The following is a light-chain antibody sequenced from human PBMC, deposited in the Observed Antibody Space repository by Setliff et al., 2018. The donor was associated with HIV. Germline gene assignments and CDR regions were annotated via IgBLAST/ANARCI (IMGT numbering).Light chain of an antibody. CDR1: SSDVGSYNI. V-gene: IGLV2-23*02. CDR2: EVT. J-gene: IGLJ3*02. Sequence: QSALTQSASVSGSPGQSITISCTGTSSDVGSYNIVTWYQQHPGDGPKLMIYEVTKRPSGVSDRFSGSKSGKPASLTNSGLQAEDEADYYCFSYAGSSIFVFGGGTKVTV. CDR3: FSYAGSSIFV.